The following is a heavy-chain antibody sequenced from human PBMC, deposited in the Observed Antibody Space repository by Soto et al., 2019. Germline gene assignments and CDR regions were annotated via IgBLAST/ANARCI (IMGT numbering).Heavy chain of an antibody. Sequence: PSETLSLTCTVSGGSISSGGYYWSWIRQRPGKGLEWIGYIYYSGSTYYNPSLKSRVTISVDTSKNQFSLKLSSVTAADTAVYYCARDRISSIDYYYGMDVWGQGTTVTVSS. D-gene: IGHD6-6*01. V-gene: IGHV4-31*03. CDR2: IYYSGST. J-gene: IGHJ6*02. CDR3: ARDRISSIDYYYGMDV. CDR1: GGSISSGGYY.